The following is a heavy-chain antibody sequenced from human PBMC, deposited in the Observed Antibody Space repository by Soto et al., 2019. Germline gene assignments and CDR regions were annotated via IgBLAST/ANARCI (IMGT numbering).Heavy chain of an antibody. Sequence: QVQLVQSGAEVKKPGSSVKVSCKASGGTFSSYTISWVRQAPGQGLEWMGRIIPILGIANYAQKFQGRVTITADKSTSTAYMELSSLRSEDTAVYYCARAVWGITFGEKTAYWGQGTLVTVSS. D-gene: IGHD3-16*01. CDR1: GGTFSSYT. CDR3: ARAVWGITFGEKTAY. J-gene: IGHJ4*02. V-gene: IGHV1-69*02. CDR2: IIPILGIA.